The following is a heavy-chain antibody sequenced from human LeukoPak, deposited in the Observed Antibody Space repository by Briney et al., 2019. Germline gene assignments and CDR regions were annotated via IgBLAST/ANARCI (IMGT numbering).Heavy chain of an antibody. D-gene: IGHD2-15*01. CDR3: ASWVGRDY. V-gene: IGHV3-7*01. Sequence: GGSLRLSCAASGFSISTYWMTRVRQAPGKGLEWVANIKQDGSEEYYVDSVKGRFTVSRDNAKNSLYLQMNSQRAEDTAVYYCASWVGRDYWGQGTLVTVSS. J-gene: IGHJ4*02. CDR2: IKQDGSEE. CDR1: GFSISTYW.